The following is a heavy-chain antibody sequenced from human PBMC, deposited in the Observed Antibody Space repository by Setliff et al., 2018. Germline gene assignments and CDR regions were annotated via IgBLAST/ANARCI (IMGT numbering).Heavy chain of an antibody. CDR2: IIPIFGTA. V-gene: IGHV1-69*13. CDR3: GSRQFPGGGNYYYFMDV. Sequence: GASVKVSCKASGGTFSSYAISWVRQAPGQGLEWMGGIIPIFGTANYAQKFQGRVTITADESTSTAYMELSSLRSEDTGVYYCGSRQFPGGGNYYYFMDVWGKGTTVTVSS. D-gene: IGHD1-1*01. CDR1: GGTFSSYA. J-gene: IGHJ6*03.